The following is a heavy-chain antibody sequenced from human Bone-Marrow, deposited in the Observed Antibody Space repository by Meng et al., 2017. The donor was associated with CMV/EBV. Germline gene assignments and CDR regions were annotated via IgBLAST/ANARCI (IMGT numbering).Heavy chain of an antibody. Sequence: CKASGYTFTSYDINWVRQATGQGLEWMGWMNPNSGNTGYAQKFQGRVTMTRNTSISTAYMELSSLRSEDTAVYYCARLTGVVIMEDYWGQGTLVTVSS. V-gene: IGHV1-8*01. CDR1: GYTFTSYD. J-gene: IGHJ4*02. CDR3: ARLTGVVIMEDY. CDR2: MNPNSGNT. D-gene: IGHD3-3*01.